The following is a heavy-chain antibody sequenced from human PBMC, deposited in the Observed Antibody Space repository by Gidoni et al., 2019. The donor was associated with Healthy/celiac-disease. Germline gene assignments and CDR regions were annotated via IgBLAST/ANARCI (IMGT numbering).Heavy chain of an antibody. CDR3: ARDSSGVDAFDI. J-gene: IGHJ3*02. CDR1: GGSISRGGYS. Sequence: QVQLQESRPGLVTPSQTLSLTCTVSGGSISRGGYSWSWIRQHPGKGLEWIGYIYYSGSTYYNPSLKSRVTISVDTSKNQFSLKLSSVTAADTAVYYCARDSSGVDAFDIWGQGTMVTVSS. CDR2: IYYSGST. V-gene: IGHV4-31*03. D-gene: IGHD7-27*01.